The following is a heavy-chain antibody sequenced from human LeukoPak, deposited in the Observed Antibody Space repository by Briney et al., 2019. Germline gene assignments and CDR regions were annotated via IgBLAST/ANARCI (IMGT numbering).Heavy chain of an antibody. CDR3: AKESTSHYYYGMDV. D-gene: IGHD2-2*01. CDR1: GFTFSSYW. J-gene: IGHJ6*02. CDR2: IKQDGSEK. Sequence: PGGSLRLSCAASGFTFSSYWMSWVRQAPGKGLEWVANIKQDGSEKYYVDSVKGRFTISRDNAKNSLYLQMNSLRAEDTALYYCAKESTSHYYYGMDVWGQGTTVTVSS. V-gene: IGHV3-7*03.